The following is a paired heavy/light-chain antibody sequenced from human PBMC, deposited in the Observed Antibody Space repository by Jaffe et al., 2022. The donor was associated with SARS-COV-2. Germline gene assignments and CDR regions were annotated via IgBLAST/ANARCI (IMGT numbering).Light chain of an antibody. V-gene: IGKV1-39*01. Sequence: DIQMTQSPSSLSASVGDRVTITCRASQSISSYLNWYQQKPGKAPKLLIYAASSLQSGVPSRFSGSGSGTDFTLTISSLQPEDFATYYCQQSYSTPAFGPGTKVDIK. CDR3: QQSYSTPA. J-gene: IGKJ3*01. CDR1: QSISSY. CDR2: AAS.
Heavy chain of an antibody. CDR2: IYYSGST. CDR3: ARVRCDSSTSCYGPYWFDP. CDR1: GGSISSGDYY. Sequence: QVQLQESGPGLVKPSQTLSLTCTVSGGSISSGDYYWSWIRQPPGKGLEWIGYIYYSGSTYYNPSLKSRVTISVDTSKNQFSLKLSSVTAADTAVYYCARVRCDSSTSCYGPYWFDPWGQGTLVTVSS. V-gene: IGHV4-30-4*01. J-gene: IGHJ5*02. D-gene: IGHD2-2*01.